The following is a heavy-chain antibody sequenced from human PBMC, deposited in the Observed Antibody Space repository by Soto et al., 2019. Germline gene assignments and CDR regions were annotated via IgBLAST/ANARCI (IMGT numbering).Heavy chain of an antibody. CDR3: ASDRDCSSTSCDNAFDI. J-gene: IGHJ3*02. D-gene: IGHD2-2*01. CDR2: ISYDGSDT. Sequence: QVQLVESGGGVVQPGRSLRLSCAASGLTFSTYEMHWVRQAPGKGLEWVAVISYDGSDTYYADSVKGRFTISRDNSKNTLYLQMNSLRADDTAVYYCASDRDCSSTSCDNAFDIWGQGTMVTVSS. V-gene: IGHV3-30*03. CDR1: GLTFSTYE.